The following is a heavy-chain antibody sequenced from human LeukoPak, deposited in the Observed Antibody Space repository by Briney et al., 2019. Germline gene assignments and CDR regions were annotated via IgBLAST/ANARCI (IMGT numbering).Heavy chain of an antibody. CDR2: ISKSGDHT. V-gene: IGHV3-23*01. CDR3: ATSWGPDTSAFRWGRDGMDV. J-gene: IGHJ6*02. CDR1: GLTSNNYA. Sequence: GGSLRLSCAVSGLTSNNYAMSWVRQAPGKGLEWVSAISKSGDHTYYAASAKGRFTIYRDNSKNTQYLQMNSLRAEDTAVYYCATSWGPDTSAFRWGRDGMDVWGQGTTVIVS. D-gene: IGHD3-16*01.